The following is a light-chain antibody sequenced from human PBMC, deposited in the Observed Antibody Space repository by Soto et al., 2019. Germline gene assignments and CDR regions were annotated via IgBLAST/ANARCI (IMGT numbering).Light chain of an antibody. J-gene: IGKJ1*01. CDR3: QQYNNWPRT. V-gene: IGKV3-15*01. CDR1: QSVSSN. Sequence: EIVLTQSPATLSVFPGERATLSCRASQSVSSNLAWYQQKPGQAPRLLIYGASTRATGIPARFSGSGSGTEFTLTFSSLQSEDFAVYYCQQYNNWPRTFGQGTKVDIK. CDR2: GAS.